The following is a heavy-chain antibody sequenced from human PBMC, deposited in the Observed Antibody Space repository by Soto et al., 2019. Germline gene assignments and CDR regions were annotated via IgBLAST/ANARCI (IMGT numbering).Heavy chain of an antibody. D-gene: IGHD2-21*02. Sequence: QVQLVQSGAEVKKPGSSVKVSCKASVGTFSSYAIRWVRQAPGQGLEWMGGIIPIFGTANYAQKFQGRVTITAHESTSTVYMELRGLRSDETAVYYCAIAAYCGGDCYDNFDCWGQGTLVTVSS. CDR2: IIPIFGTA. CDR1: VGTFSSYA. CDR3: AIAAYCGGDCYDNFDC. J-gene: IGHJ4*02. V-gene: IGHV1-69*12.